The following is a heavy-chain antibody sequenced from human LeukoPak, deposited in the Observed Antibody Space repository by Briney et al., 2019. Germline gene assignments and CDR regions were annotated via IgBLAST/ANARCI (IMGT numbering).Heavy chain of an antibody. J-gene: IGHJ4*02. V-gene: IGHV4-59*01. CDR2: IYYSGST. CDR3: ARSPAKYDYVWGSYRRPYYFDY. Sequence: SETLSLTCTVSGGSISSYYWSWIRQPPGKGLEWIGYIYYSGSTNYNPSLKSRVTISVDTSKNQFSLKLSSVTAADTAVYYCARSPAKYDYVWGSYRRPYYFDYWGQGTLVTVSS. CDR1: GGSISSYY. D-gene: IGHD3-16*02.